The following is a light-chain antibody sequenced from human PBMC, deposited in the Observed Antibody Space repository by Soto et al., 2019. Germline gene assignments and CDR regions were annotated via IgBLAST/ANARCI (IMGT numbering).Light chain of an antibody. CDR3: QQYNSYWT. Sequence: IQMTQSPSSLSASVGDRVTITCRASHGMINDLGWYQQKPGKAPKRLIYAASSLQSGVPSRFSGSGSGTEFTLTISSLQPDDFATYYCQQYNSYWTFGQGTKVDI. CDR1: HGMIND. CDR2: AAS. J-gene: IGKJ1*01. V-gene: IGKV1-17*01.